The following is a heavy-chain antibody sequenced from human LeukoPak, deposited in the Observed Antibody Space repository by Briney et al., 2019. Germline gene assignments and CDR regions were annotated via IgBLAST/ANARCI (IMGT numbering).Heavy chain of an antibody. CDR1: GFTFGDYA. V-gene: IGHV3-23*01. Sequence: GGSLRLSCAASGFTFGDYAMHWVRQAPGKGLEWVSAISGSGGSTYYADSVKGRFTISRDNSKNTLYLQMNSLRAEDTAVYYCARAKYSGYDYYYYYYMDVWGKGTTVTVSS. D-gene: IGHD5-12*01. J-gene: IGHJ6*03. CDR3: ARAKYSGYDYYYYYYMDV. CDR2: ISGSGGST.